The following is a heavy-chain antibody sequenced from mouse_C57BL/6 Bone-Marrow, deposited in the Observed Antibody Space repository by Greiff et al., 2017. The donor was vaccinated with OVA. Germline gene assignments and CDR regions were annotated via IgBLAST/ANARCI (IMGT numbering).Heavy chain of an antibody. CDR3: ARRMGDYYGSSYFDY. V-gene: IGHV1-85*01. CDR2: IYPRDGST. D-gene: IGHD1-1*01. J-gene: IGHJ2*01. CDR1: GYTFTSYD. Sequence: LVESGPELVKPGASVKLSCKASGYTFTSYDINWVKQRPGQGLEWIGWIYPRDGSTKYNEKFKGKATLTVDTSSSTAYMELHSLTSEDSAVYFCARRMGDYYGSSYFDYWGQGTTLTVSS.